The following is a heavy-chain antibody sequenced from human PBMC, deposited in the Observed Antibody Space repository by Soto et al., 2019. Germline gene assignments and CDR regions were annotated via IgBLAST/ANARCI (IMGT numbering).Heavy chain of an antibody. CDR2: IYSGGST. V-gene: IGHV3-53*01. Sequence: EVQLVESGGGLIQPGGSLRLSCAASGFTGSSNYMSWVRQAPGKGLEGVSVIYSGGSTYYADSVKGRFTISRDTAKNTLHLQQNSLRAEVTAVYYCARVGAKEWIDYDGMDVWGQGPTVTVSS. CDR3: ARVGAKEWIDYDGMDV. CDR1: GFTGSSNY. D-gene: IGHD1-26*01. J-gene: IGHJ6*02.